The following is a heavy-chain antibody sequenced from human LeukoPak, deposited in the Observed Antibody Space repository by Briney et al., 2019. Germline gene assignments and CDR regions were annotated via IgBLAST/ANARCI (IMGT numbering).Heavy chain of an antibody. J-gene: IGHJ4*02. V-gene: IGHV3-23*01. CDR3: VRDQGGAVSY. D-gene: IGHD3-16*01. CDR2: ISGSGGST. CDR1: GFTFSSYA. Sequence: PGGSLRLSCAASGFTFSSYAMSWVRQAPGKGLEWVSAISGSGGSTYYADSVKGRFTISRDNAKSSLFLQMNSLRAEDTSVYYCVRDQGGAVSYWGQGTLVTVSS.